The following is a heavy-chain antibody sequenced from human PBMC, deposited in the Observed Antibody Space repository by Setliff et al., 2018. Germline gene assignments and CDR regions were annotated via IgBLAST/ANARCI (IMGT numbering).Heavy chain of an antibody. CDR3: ARDRATVIRGVTSFFYYYMDV. Sequence: SETLSLTCTVSGGSIGPHYWSWIRQATGKGLEWIGHIFYSDTAKYNPSLESRAASSVDSSKNQFSLKLRSVTAADTAVYYCARDRATVIRGVTSFFYYYMDVWGGGTTVTVSS. J-gene: IGHJ6*03. CDR2: IFYSDTA. V-gene: IGHV4-59*11. D-gene: IGHD3-10*01. CDR1: GGSIGPHY.